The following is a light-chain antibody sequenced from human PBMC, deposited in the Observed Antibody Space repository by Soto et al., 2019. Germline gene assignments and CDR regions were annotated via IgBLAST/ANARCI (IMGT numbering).Light chain of an antibody. CDR1: QSVDSD. V-gene: IGKV3-15*01. CDR3: QQYNTWVRET. J-gene: IGKJ2*01. Sequence: EVVGTQSPATLSVSPGERVTLSCRASQSVDSDVAWFHHTPGQAPRLLIYGASTRAGVIPGRFSGSGYETDFTFTISSLEPEDSATYFCQQYNTWVRETFGQGTKLEIK. CDR2: GAS.